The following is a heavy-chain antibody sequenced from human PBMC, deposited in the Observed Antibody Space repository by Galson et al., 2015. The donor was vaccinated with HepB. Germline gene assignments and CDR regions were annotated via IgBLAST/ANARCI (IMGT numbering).Heavy chain of an antibody. D-gene: IGHD3-16*01. CDR1: GYTFSSYS. CDR3: ARGALVGAFNATLNNWFDP. V-gene: IGHV1-18*01. CDR2: INTYSSST. Sequence: SVKVSCKASGYTFSSYSIAWVRQAPGQGLEWMGWINTYSSSTNYAQKLQGRLTMTTETSTTTAYMELRSLRSDDTAVYYCARGALVGAFNATLNNWFDPWGQGTLVTVSS. J-gene: IGHJ5*02.